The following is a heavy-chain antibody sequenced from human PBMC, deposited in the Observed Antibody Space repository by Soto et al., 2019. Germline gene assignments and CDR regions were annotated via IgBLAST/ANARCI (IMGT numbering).Heavy chain of an antibody. J-gene: IGHJ4*02. CDR1: GFTFSSYS. CDR3: VRDYSFGFDY. Sequence: EVKLVESGGGLAQPGGSLRLSCAASGFTFSSYSVNWVRQAPGKGLEWVSNIWSASNINYADSVKGRFTVSRDNAKNSMSLQMNGLTDEDTAVYYCVRDYSFGFDYWGQGILVTVSS. D-gene: IGHD6-13*01. CDR2: IWSASNI. V-gene: IGHV3-48*02.